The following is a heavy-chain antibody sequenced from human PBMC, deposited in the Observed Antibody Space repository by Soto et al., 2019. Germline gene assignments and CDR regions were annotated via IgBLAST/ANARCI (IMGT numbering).Heavy chain of an antibody. CDR2: IFFSGST. Sequence: PLGPLCLTWTVAGGSICNPVDYWALNRQPPGKGLEGIGSIFFSGSTYYNPSLKSRVTMSVDTSQNQFSLRLSSVTAADTAVYYCAGRTSLASVEIFSGGLSGYNWVDPWGRGTLVTSPQ. V-gene: IGHV4-39*01. J-gene: IGHJ5*01. CDR3: AGRTSLASVEIFSGGLSGYNWVDP. CDR1: GGSICNPVDY. D-gene: IGHD3-3*01.